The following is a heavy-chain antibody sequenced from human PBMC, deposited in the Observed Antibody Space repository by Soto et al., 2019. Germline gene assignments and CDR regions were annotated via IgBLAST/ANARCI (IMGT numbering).Heavy chain of an antibody. CDR1: GFTFATYA. J-gene: IGHJ3*01. CDR3: AKDPNGDYVGAFDF. V-gene: IGHV3-23*01. CDR2: IHGSGVNT. D-gene: IGHD4-17*01. Sequence: PGGSLRLSCAASGFTFATYAMTWVRQAPGKGLEWVSAIHGSGVNTYYADSVKGRVIISRDNSKSTLFLQMNSLRADDTAVYYCAKDPNGDYVGAFDFWGPGTMVTVSS.